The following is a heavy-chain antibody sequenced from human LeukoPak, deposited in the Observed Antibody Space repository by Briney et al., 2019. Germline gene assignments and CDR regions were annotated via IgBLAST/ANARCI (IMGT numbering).Heavy chain of an antibody. CDR1: GYTFTSYT. Sequence: ASVRVSCKASGYTFTSYTMNWVRQARGQGLEWMGGINTNTGNPTYAQGFTGRFVFSLDTSVSTAYLQISSLKAEDTAVYYCARDYGDYGDYWGMNWFDPWGQGTLVTVSS. V-gene: IGHV7-4-1*02. CDR2: INTNTGNP. J-gene: IGHJ5*02. CDR3: ARDYGDYGDYWGMNWFDP. D-gene: IGHD4-17*01.